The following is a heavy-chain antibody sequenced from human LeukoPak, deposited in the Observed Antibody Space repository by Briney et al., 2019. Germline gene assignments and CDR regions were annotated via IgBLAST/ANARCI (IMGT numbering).Heavy chain of an antibody. V-gene: IGHV3-48*02. CDR1: GFTFSSYS. D-gene: IGHD3-10*01. CDR3: AGDFLLWFGEPRLY. J-gene: IGHJ4*02. CDR2: ISSGSSTT. Sequence: GGSLRLSCAASGFTFSSYSMNWVRQAPGKGLEWVSYISSGSSTTYYADSVKGRFTISRNNAKNSLYLQMNSLSEEDTAVYHCAGDFLLWFGEPRLYWGQGTLVTVSS.